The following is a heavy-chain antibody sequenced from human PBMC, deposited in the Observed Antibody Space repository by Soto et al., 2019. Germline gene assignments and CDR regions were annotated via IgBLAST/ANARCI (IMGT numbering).Heavy chain of an antibody. V-gene: IGHV1-69*06. D-gene: IGHD2-2*01. CDR3: ARGIVVVPAAPTYYGMDV. CDR2: IIPIFGTA. Sequence: QVQLVQSGAEVKKPGSSVKVSCKASGGTFSSYAISWVRQAPGHGLEWMGGIIPIFGTANYAQKFQGRVTITADKSTSTAYMELSSLRSEDTAVYYWARGIVVVPAAPTYYGMDVWGQGTTVTVSS. CDR1: GGTFSSYA. J-gene: IGHJ6*02.